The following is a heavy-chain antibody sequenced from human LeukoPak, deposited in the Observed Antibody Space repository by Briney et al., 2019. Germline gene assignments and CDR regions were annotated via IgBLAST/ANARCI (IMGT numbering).Heavy chain of an antibody. CDR1: GFTFSSYW. CDR2: IKQDGSEK. V-gene: IGHV3-7*03. D-gene: IGHD4-11*01. J-gene: IGHJ4*02. Sequence: GGSLRLSCAASGFTFSSYWMSWVRQAPGKGLEWVANIKQDGSEKYYVDSVKGRFTISRDNAKNSLYLQMNSLRAEDTALYYCARTDYSNYADYWGQGTLVTVSS. CDR3: ARTDYSNYADY.